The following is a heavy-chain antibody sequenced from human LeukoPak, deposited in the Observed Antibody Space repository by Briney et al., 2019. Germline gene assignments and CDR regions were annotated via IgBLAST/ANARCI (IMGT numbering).Heavy chain of an antibody. Sequence: ASVKVSCKASGGTFSSYAISWVRQAPGQGLEWMGGIIPIFGTANYAQKFQGRVTITADESTSTAYMEVSSLRSEDTAVYYCARTFGYSSGEGYWGQGTLVIVSS. CDR1: GGTFSSYA. J-gene: IGHJ4*02. V-gene: IGHV1-69*13. CDR2: IIPIFGTA. D-gene: IGHD6-19*01. CDR3: ARTFGYSSGEGY.